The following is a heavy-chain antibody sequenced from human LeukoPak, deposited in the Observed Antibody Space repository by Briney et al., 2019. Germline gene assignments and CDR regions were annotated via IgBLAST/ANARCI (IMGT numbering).Heavy chain of an antibody. CDR1: GFTFSSYW. Sequence: GGSLRPACAASGFTFSSYWMSWVRQAPWKGLEWVANIKQDGSEKYYVDSVKGRFTISRDNAKNSLYLQMNSLRAEDTAVYYCAELGITMIGGVWGKGTTVTISS. D-gene: IGHD3-10*02. CDR3: AELGITMIGGV. V-gene: IGHV3-7*01. J-gene: IGHJ6*04. CDR2: IKQDGSEK.